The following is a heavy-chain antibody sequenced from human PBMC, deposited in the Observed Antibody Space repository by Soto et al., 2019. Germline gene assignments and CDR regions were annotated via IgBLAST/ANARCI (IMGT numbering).Heavy chain of an antibody. D-gene: IGHD6-19*01. CDR2: ISSTYI. CDR3: ARDSSGPPDY. CDR1: GFTFSSYS. V-gene: IGHV3-21*01. Sequence: GGSLRLSCAASGFTFSSYSMNWVRQAPGKGLEWVSSISSTYIYCADSIEGRFTSSRDNAKNLLFLHMNSLRTEDTAVYYCARDSSGPPDYWGQGTLVTVSS. J-gene: IGHJ4*02.